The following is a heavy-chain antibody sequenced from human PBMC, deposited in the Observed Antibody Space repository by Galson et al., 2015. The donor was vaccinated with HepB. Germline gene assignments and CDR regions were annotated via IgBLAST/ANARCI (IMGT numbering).Heavy chain of an antibody. CDR1: GFTFDDYT. J-gene: IGHJ6*02. CDR3: AKEETGGPYGMDV. Sequence: SLRLSCAASGFTFDDYTMHWVRQAPGKGLEWVSLISWDGGSTYYADSVKGRFTISRDNSKNSLYLQMNSLRTEDTALYYCAKEETGGPYGMDVWGQGTTVTVSS. D-gene: IGHD1-14*01. CDR2: ISWDGGST. V-gene: IGHV3-43*01.